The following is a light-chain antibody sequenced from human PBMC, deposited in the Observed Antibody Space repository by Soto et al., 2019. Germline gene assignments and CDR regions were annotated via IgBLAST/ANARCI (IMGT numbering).Light chain of an antibody. CDR3: QQYGSSPWVT. J-gene: IGKJ4*01. Sequence: EIVMTQSPATLSVSPGERATLSCRASQSVSSSYLAWYQQKPGQAPRLLIYGASSRATGIPDRFSGSGSGTDFTLTISRLEPEDFAVYYCQQYGSSPWVTFGGGTKVEIK. CDR2: GAS. CDR1: QSVSSSY. V-gene: IGKV3-20*01.